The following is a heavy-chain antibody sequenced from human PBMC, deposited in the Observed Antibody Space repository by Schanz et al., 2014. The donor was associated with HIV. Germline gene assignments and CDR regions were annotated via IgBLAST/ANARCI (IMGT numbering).Heavy chain of an antibody. D-gene: IGHD2-15*01. CDR3: ARDLGYCGGGSCS. V-gene: IGHV3-11*06. J-gene: IGHJ4*02. CDR1: GFTFSDYY. Sequence: QVQLVESGGGLVKPGGSLRLSCAASGFTFSDYYMSWIRQAPGKGLEWVSSISTTSTYIYYGDSGKGRFTVSRDNANNSLLLQMDSLRAEDSAVYYCARDLGYCGGGSCSWGQGTLVTVSS. CDR2: ISTTSTYI.